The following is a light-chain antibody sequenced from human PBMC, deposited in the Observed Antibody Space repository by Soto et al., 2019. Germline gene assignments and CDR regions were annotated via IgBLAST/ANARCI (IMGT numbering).Light chain of an antibody. CDR2: DVN. J-gene: IGLJ2*01. CDR1: TGAVTSSLY. CDR3: QSYDSSLSVV. V-gene: IGLV7-46*01. Sequence: QAVVTQEPSLTVSPGGTVTLTCGSSTGAVTSSLYPYWFQQKPGQAPRILIYDVNNRHSWTPARFSGSLLGGKAALTLSGAQPEDEADYYCQSYDSSLSVVFGGGTKLTVL.